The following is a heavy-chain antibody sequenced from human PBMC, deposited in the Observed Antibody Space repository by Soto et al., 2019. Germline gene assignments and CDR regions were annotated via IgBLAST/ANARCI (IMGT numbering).Heavy chain of an antibody. CDR1: GYTFTSYA. CDR2: INAGNGNT. D-gene: IGHD3-22*01. Sequence: ASVKVSCKASGYTFTSYAMHWVRQAPGQRLEWMGWINAGNGNTKYSQKFQGRVTITRDTSASTAYMELSSLRSEDTAVYYCAREYSSGYYFLRMNWFDPWGQGTLVTVSS. CDR3: AREYSSGYYFLRMNWFDP. V-gene: IGHV1-3*01. J-gene: IGHJ5*02.